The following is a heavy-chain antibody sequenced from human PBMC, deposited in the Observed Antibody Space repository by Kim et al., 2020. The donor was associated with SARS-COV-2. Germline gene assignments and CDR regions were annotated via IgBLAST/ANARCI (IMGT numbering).Heavy chain of an antibody. CDR1: GFTFSNYG. V-gene: IGHV3-33*01. Sequence: GGSLRLSCVASGFTFSNYGMHWVRQAPGKGLEWVAVIWYDGSNKYYADSVKGRFTISRDNSKNTLCLQMNSLRAEDTAVYYCARGIRGSSEMHWGQGTLVTVSS. J-gene: IGHJ4*02. CDR3: ARGIRGSSEMH. D-gene: IGHD6-6*01. CDR2: IWYDGSNK.